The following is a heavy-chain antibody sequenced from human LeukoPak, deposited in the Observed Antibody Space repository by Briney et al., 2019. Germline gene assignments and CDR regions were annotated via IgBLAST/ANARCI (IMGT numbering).Heavy chain of an antibody. CDR1: GFTVSSNY. Sequence: GGSLSLSCVASGFTVSSNYMSWVRQAPGKGLEWVSVIYSGGSTYYADSVKGRFTISRDNSKNTLYLQMNSLRAEDTAVYYCARDGEQWGFDYWGQGTLVTVSS. J-gene: IGHJ4*02. V-gene: IGHV3-66*01. D-gene: IGHD6-19*01. CDR2: IYSGGST. CDR3: ARDGEQWGFDY.